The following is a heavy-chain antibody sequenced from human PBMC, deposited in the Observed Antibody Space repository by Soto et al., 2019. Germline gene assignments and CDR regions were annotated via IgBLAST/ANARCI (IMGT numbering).Heavy chain of an antibody. J-gene: IGHJ6*03. V-gene: IGHV4-4*02. Sequence: QVQLRESGPGLVKPSGTLSLTCGVSGGSISSNNWWTWVRQSPGKRPEWLGEIYHGGSSNYNPSLKSRLTISGDDSKNQISLTLTSVTAADTAGYFCARTSYSWNAGNYIDVWGKGTAVTVSS. D-gene: IGHD1-1*01. CDR2: IYHGGSS. CDR3: ARTSYSWNAGNYIDV. CDR1: GGSISSNNW.